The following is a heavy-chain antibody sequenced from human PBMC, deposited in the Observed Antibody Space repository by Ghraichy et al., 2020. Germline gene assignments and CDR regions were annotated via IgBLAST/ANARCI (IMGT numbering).Heavy chain of an antibody. Sequence: ETLSLTCAASGFTVSSNYMSWVRQAPGNGLEWVSVIYSGGTIYYADSVKGRFTISRDNSKNTLYLQMNSLRVEDTAVYYCARTTKTYYYDGLDVWGQGTTVTVSS. J-gene: IGHJ6*02. D-gene: IGHD1-14*01. CDR1: GFTVSSNY. CDR2: IYSGGTI. V-gene: IGHV3-53*01. CDR3: ARTTKTYYYDGLDV.